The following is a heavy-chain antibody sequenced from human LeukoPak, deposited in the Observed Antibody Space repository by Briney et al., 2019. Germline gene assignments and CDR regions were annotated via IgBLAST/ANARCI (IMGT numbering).Heavy chain of an antibody. Sequence: SETLSLTCAVSGGSISSSSYYWGWIRQPPGKGLEWIGSVYYRGNTYYNPSLKSRFTTSVDTSKNQFSLKVSSMTAADTAVYYCARGDWKYGDFDRWGQGTLVTVSS. CDR3: ARGDWKYGDFDR. CDR1: GGSISSSSYY. J-gene: IGHJ4*02. D-gene: IGHD1-7*01. V-gene: IGHV4-39*07. CDR2: VYYRGNT.